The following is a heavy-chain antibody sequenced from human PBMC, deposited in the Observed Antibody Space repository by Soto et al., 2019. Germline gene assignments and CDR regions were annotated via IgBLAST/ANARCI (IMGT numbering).Heavy chain of an antibody. CDR2: IIPMYGST. D-gene: IGHD3-10*01. CDR1: GDTFSNYA. Sequence: QVQLVQSGAEVKKPGSSVKVSCKTSGDTFSNYAISWVRQAPGQGLEWMGGIIPMYGSTNYVQKFRGRVTITADKSTSTAYMELSSLRSEDTDVYYCARDYLPGDYLDYWGQGTLVTVSS. V-gene: IGHV1-69*06. J-gene: IGHJ4*02. CDR3: ARDYLPGDYLDY.